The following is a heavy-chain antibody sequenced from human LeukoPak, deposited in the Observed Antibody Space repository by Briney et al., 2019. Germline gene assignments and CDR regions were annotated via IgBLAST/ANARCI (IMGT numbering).Heavy chain of an antibody. Sequence: SETLSLTCAVYGGSFSGYYWSWIRQPPGKGLEWIGEIVHSGNTKYNPSLKSRVTISVDTSKNQFSLNLTSVTAADTAVYYCARHGVDTAMNFDYWGQGTLVTVSS. J-gene: IGHJ4*02. D-gene: IGHD5-18*01. V-gene: IGHV4-34*12. CDR1: GGSFSGYY. CDR3: ARHGVDTAMNFDY. CDR2: IVHSGNT.